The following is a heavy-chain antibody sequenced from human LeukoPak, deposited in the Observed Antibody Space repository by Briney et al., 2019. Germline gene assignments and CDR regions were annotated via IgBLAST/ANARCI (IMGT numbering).Heavy chain of an antibody. CDR2: IKQDGSEK. CDR1: GFTLSSYW. J-gene: IGHJ4*02. CDR3: ASGRQWGY. D-gene: IGHD6-19*01. Sequence: PGGSLRLSCAASGFTLSSYWMSWVRQAPGKGLEWVANIKQDGSEKYYVDSVKGRFTISRDNAKNSLYLQMNSLRAEDTALYYCASGRQWGYWGQGTLVTASS. V-gene: IGHV3-7*01.